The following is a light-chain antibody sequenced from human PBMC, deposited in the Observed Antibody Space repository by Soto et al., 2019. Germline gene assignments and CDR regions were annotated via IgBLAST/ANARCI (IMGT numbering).Light chain of an antibody. V-gene: IGLV2-14*01. Sequence: QSALTQPASVSGSPGQSITISCTGTSSDVGSYNYVSWYQQHPAKAPKLIIYEVSNRPSGVSNRFSASKSGNTASLTISGLQAEDEADYYCSSYTTTSTLVFGGGTKLTVL. CDR2: EVS. CDR3: SSYTTTSTLV. J-gene: IGLJ3*02. CDR1: SSDVGSYNY.